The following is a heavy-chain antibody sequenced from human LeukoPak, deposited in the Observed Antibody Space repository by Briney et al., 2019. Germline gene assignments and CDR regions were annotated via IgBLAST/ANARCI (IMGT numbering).Heavy chain of an antibody. CDR2: IYCSGST. V-gene: IGHV4-31*03. J-gene: IGHJ4*02. D-gene: IGHD6-19*01. Sequence: SETLSLTCTVSGGSISSGGYYWSWIRQHPGKGLEWIGYIYCSGSTYYNPSLKSRVTISVDTSKNQFSLKLSSVTAADTAVYYCARALIAVAGTALDYWGQGTLVTVSS. CDR1: GGSISSGGYY. CDR3: ARALIAVAGTALDY.